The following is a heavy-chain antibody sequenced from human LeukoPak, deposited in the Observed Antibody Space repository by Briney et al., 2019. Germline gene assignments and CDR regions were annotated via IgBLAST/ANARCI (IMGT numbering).Heavy chain of an antibody. CDR1: GGSISSYY. D-gene: IGHD3-16*01. CDR2: IYNSGRT. J-gene: IGHJ4*02. V-gene: IGHV4-4*07. CDR3: ARLEINDYFKY. Sequence: SETLSLTCTVSGGSISSYYWSWNRQPAGKGLEWIGRIYNSGRTNYNPSLKSRVTMSVDTSKNHVSLKLTSVSAADTAVYYCARLEINDYFKYWGPGILVTVST.